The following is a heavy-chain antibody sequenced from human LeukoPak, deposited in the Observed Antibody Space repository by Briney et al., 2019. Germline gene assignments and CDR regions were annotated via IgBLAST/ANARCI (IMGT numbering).Heavy chain of an antibody. J-gene: IGHJ6*03. CDR1: GGSFSGYY. CDR2: INHSGST. CDR3: ARERDYMDV. V-gene: IGHV4-34*01. Sequence: SETLSLTCAVYGGSFSGYYWSWIRQPPGKGLEWIGEINHSGSTNYNPSLKSRVTISVDTSKNQFSLKLSSVTAADTAVYYCARERDYMDVWGKGTTVTVSS.